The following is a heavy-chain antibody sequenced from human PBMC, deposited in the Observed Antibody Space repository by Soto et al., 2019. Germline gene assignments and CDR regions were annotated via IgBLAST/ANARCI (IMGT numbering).Heavy chain of an antibody. CDR1: GFTFSSYA. Sequence: GGSLRLSCAASGFTFSSYAMSWVRQAPGKGLKWISSISGSGTSTYYADSVKGRFTISRGNSKNTMYLQMNSLGAEDTALYFCAKENTPDYGDYVDYWGQGTLVTVSS. V-gene: IGHV3-23*01. J-gene: IGHJ4*02. CDR2: ISGSGTST. CDR3: AKENTPDYGDYVDY. D-gene: IGHD4-17*01.